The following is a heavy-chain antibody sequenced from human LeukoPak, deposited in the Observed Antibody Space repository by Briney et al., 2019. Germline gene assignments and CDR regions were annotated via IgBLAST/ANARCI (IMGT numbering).Heavy chain of an antibody. CDR3: VPCTTGVCNL. J-gene: IGHJ5*02. CDR1: GFTFISYC. Sequence: GGSLRHSSAASGFTFISYCGHWVRQAPGKGLVWVSRISADGSTTTYADSVKGRFTISRDNAKNTLYLQINSLRAEDTAVFSCVPCTTGVCNLWGQGTMVTVST. CDR2: ISADGSTT. V-gene: IGHV3-74*01. D-gene: IGHD2-8*01.